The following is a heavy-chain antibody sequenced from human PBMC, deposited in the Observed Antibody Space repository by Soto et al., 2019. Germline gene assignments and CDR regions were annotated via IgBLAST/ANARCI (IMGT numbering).Heavy chain of an antibody. V-gene: IGHV3-23*01. CDR3: AKDRGYYIWGSYRPQSDFDY. CDR2: ISGGGGST. D-gene: IGHD3-16*02. Sequence: EVQLLESGGGLVQPGGSLRLSCAASGFTFSSYAMSWVRQAPGKGLEWVSVISGGGGSTYYADSVKGRFTISRDNSKNTLYLQMNSLRVEDTAVYYCAKDRGYYIWGSYRPQSDFDYWGQGTLVTVSS. J-gene: IGHJ4*02. CDR1: GFTFSSYA.